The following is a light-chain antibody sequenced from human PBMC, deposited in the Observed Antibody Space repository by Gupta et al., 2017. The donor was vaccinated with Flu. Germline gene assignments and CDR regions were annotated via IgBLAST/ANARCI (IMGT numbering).Light chain of an antibody. CDR1: QGISSY. CDR3: QQLNSYNF. Sequence: DIQLTQSPSFLSASVGDRVTITCRASQGISSYLAWYQQKPGKAPKLLIYAASTLQSGAPSRFSGTGSVTEFTLTSSRRLPEDFANYYEQQLNSYNFFGHGTKVDIK. CDR2: AAS. J-gene: IGKJ3*01. V-gene: IGKV1-9*01.